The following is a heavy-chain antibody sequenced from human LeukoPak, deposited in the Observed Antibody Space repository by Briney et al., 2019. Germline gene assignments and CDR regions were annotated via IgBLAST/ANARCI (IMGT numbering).Heavy chain of an antibody. CDR2: ISSSSSYI. D-gene: IGHD4-17*01. V-gene: IGHV3-21*01. J-gene: IGHJ4*02. CDR1: GFTFINAW. Sequence: PGGSLRLSCAASGFTFINAWMNWVRQAPGKGLEWVSSISSSSSYIYYADSVKGRFTISRDNAKNSLYLQMNSLRAEDTAVYYCARQVYGDYVGSWGQGTLVTVSS. CDR3: ARQVYGDYVGS.